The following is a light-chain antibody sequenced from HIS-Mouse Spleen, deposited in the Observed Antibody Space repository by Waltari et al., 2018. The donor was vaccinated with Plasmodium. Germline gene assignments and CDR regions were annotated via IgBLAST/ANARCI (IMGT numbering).Light chain of an antibody. CDR2: EDS. CDR3: YSTDSSGNHRV. J-gene: IGLJ3*02. V-gene: IGLV3-10*01. CDR1: ALPKKY. Sequence: SYELPQPPSVSVSPGQTARIPCCGDALPKKYAYWYQQKSGQAPVLVIYEDSKRPSGIPERFSGSSSGTMATLTISGAQVEDEADYYCYSTDSSGNHRVFGGGTKLTVL.